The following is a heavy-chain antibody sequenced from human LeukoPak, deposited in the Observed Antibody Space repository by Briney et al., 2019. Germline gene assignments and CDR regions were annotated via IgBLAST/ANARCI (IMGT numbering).Heavy chain of an antibody. Sequence: GGSLRLSCAASGFTFSSYSMNWVRQAPGKGLEWVSSISGSSSYIYYADSVKGRFTISRDNAKNSLYLQMNSLRAEDTAVYYCAKLPIVVVPAAPYFDYWGQGTLVTVSS. CDR2: ISGSSSYI. CDR3: AKLPIVVVPAAPYFDY. J-gene: IGHJ4*02. CDR1: GFTFSSYS. D-gene: IGHD2-2*01. V-gene: IGHV3-21*04.